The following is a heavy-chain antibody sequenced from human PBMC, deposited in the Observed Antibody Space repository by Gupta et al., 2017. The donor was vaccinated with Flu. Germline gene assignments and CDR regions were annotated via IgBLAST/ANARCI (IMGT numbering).Heavy chain of an antibody. V-gene: IGHV3-23*01. CDR1: GFTFSSYA. CDR2: ISGSGGST. D-gene: IGHD4-17*01. Sequence: EVQLLESGGGLVQPGGSLRLSCAASGFTFSSYAMSWVRQAPGKGLEWVSAISGSGGSTYYADSVKGRFTISRDNSKNTLYLQMNSLRAEDTAVYYCAKAEGFLVTTSILFPDYWGQGTLVTVSS. CDR3: AKAEGFLVTTSILFPDY. J-gene: IGHJ4*02.